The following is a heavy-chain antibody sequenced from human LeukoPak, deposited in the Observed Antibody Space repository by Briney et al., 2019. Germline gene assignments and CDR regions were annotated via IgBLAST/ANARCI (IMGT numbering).Heavy chain of an antibody. CDR3: ARVGPYCGGDCYSGRYFDY. V-gene: IGHV4-59*12. Sequence: SETLSLTCTVSGGSISSYYWSWIRQPPGKGLEWIGYIYYSGSTNYNPSLKSRVTISVDTSKNQFSLKLSSVTAADTAVYYCARVGPYCGGDCYSGRYFDYWGQGTLVTVSS. D-gene: IGHD2-21*02. CDR2: IYYSGST. CDR1: GGSISSYY. J-gene: IGHJ4*02.